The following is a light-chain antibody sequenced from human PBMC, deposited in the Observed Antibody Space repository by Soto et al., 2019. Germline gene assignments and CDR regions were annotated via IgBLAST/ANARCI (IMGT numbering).Light chain of an antibody. V-gene: IGKV3-15*01. CDR3: QQYFEWPPMT. Sequence: VMTQSPAALSVSPWEGATLSCWASETVATNLAWYQQKPGQAPRLLISGASTRAAGISDRFRGSGSGTEFTLTISSLRSEDSAIYDCQQYFEWPPMTFGQGTKVDIK. CDR2: GAS. CDR1: ETVATN. J-gene: IGKJ1*01.